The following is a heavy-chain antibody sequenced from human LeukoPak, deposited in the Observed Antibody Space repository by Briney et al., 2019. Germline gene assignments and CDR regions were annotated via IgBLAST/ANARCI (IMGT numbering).Heavy chain of an antibody. J-gene: IGHJ4*01. V-gene: IGHV3-30-3*01. D-gene: IGHD2-21*02. CDR2: ISYHGSDI. Sequence: PGASLRLSCAASGFTFSSYAMHWVRQAPGKGLDWVSVISYHGSDIYYADSVKGRFTISRDNAKKSLYLQMTSLTAEDTAVYYCARDRGAYCGGDCYLGFDYWGRGTLVTVSS. CDR1: GFTFSSYA. CDR3: ARDRGAYCGGDCYLGFDY.